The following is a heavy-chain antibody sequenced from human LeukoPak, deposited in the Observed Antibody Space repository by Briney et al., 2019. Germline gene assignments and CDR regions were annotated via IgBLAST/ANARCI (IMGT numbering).Heavy chain of an antibody. D-gene: IGHD3-10*01. CDR3: ARVDGSGRMGTDAFDI. CDR1: GYTFTSYG. V-gene: IGHV1-18*01. CDR2: ISAYNGNT. J-gene: IGHJ3*02. Sequence: GASVKVSCKASGYTFTSYGISWVRQAPGQGLEWMGWISAYNGNTNYAQKLQGRVTMTTDTSTSTAYMELRSLRSDDTAVYYCARVDGSGRMGTDAFDIWGQGTMVTVSS.